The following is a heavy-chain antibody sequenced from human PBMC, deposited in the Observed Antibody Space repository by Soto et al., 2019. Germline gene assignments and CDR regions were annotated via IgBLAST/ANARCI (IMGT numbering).Heavy chain of an antibody. Sequence: QVTLKESGPVLLKPTETLTLTCTVSGFSLSIAGMGVSWVRQPPVQALEWLAHIFSNDEKSYNTSLKSRLTISKESSRGQVVLTITNMDPLDTAKYYCALIPPRSGWEGCDYWGQGTLVTVS. CDR1: GFSLSIAGMG. D-gene: IGHD6-19*01. J-gene: IGHJ4*02. CDR2: IFSNDEK. V-gene: IGHV2-26*01. CDR3: ALIPPRSGWEGCDY.